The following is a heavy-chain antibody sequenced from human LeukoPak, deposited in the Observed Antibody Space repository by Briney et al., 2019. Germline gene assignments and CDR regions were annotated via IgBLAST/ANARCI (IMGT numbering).Heavy chain of an antibody. V-gene: IGHV4-4*07. J-gene: IGHJ4*02. D-gene: IGHD1-26*01. CDR1: GDSISSYY. CDR2: FYARGST. Sequence: SETLSLTCTVSGDSISSYYWSWIRQPAGKGLEWTGRFYARGSTNYNPSLKSRVTMSVDTSKNQFSLKLTSVTAADTAVYYCARDRGSEGSTHFDYWGQGTLVTVSS. CDR3: ARDRGSEGSTHFDY.